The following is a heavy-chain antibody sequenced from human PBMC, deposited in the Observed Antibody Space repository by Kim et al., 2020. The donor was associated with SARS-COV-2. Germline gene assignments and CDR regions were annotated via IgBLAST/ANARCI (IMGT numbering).Heavy chain of an antibody. J-gene: IGHJ4*02. V-gene: IGHV3-48*01. Sequence: SSSSSTIYSADSVKGRFTISRDNAKNSLYLQMNGLRAEDTAVYYCTGRLDYWGQGTLVTVSS. CDR3: TGRLDY. CDR2: SSSSSTI. D-gene: IGHD1-26*01.